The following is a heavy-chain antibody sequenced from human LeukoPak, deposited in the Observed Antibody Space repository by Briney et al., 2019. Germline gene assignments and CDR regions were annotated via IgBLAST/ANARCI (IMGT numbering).Heavy chain of an antibody. CDR3: ARRDHYDSTGLD. CDR1: GGSISSSSYY. Sequence: SETLSLTCTVSGGSISSSSYYWGWIRQPPGKGLEWIGSIYYSGSTYYNPSLKSRVTISVDTSKNQFSLKLSSVTAADTAVYYCARRDHYDSTGLDWGQGTMVTVSS. D-gene: IGHD3-22*01. CDR2: IYYSGST. J-gene: IGHJ3*01. V-gene: IGHV4-39*07.